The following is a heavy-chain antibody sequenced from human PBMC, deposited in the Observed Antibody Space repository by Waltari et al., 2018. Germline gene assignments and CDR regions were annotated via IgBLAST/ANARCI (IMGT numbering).Heavy chain of an antibody. J-gene: IGHJ6*03. CDR3: ARVRVHYYMDV. CDR1: GFPFSTYA. CDR2: ISSNGGST. V-gene: IGHV3-64*01. Sequence: EVQLVESVGGLVQPGGSLRLSCAASGFPFSTYAMHWVRQAPGKGLEYVSAISSNGGSTYYANSVKGRFTISRDNSKNTLYLQMGSLRAEDMAVYYCARVRVHYYMDVWGKGTTVTVSS. D-gene: IGHD3-10*01.